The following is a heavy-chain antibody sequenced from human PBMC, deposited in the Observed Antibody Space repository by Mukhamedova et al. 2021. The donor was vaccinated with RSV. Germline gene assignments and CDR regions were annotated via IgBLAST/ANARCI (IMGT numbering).Heavy chain of an antibody. J-gene: IGHJ4*01. D-gene: IGHD1-26*01. V-gene: IGHV4-4*02. CDR3: ASPGEQLHT. Sequence: EWIGEIYHTGTAYYNPSLMSRVTLSVDKSRNQLSLTLRSVTAADTAVYYCASPGEQLHTWSQGILVTVSS. CDR2: IYHTGTA.